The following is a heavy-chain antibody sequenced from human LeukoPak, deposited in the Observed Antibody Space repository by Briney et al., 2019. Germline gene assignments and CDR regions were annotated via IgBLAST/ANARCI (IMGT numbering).Heavy chain of an antibody. CDR2: IKQDGSEK. CDR1: GFTFNSHW. Sequence: GGSLRLSCAASGFTFNSHWMSWVRQAPGKGLEWVANIKQDGSEKYYVDSVKGRFTISRDNAKNSLYLQMNSLRAEDTAVYYCARGGGDYDAFDIWGQGTMVTVSS. CDR3: ARGGGDYDAFDI. V-gene: IGHV3-7*01. D-gene: IGHD4-17*01. J-gene: IGHJ3*02.